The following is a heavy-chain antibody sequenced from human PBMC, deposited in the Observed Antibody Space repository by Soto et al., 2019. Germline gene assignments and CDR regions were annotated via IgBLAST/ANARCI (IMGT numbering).Heavy chain of an antibody. CDR1: GFSLSTSVVG. J-gene: IGHJ5*02. Sequence: GPTLVNSTQTLTLTCTFSGFSLSTSVVGVGWIRQPPGKALEWLALIYWDDDKRYSPSLKSRLTITKDTSKNQVVLKMTNMDPVDTATYYCAHSSSAGWVNWFDPWGQGTLVTSPQ. CDR3: AHSSSAGWVNWFDP. V-gene: IGHV2-5*02. CDR2: IYWDDDK. D-gene: IGHD1-26*01.